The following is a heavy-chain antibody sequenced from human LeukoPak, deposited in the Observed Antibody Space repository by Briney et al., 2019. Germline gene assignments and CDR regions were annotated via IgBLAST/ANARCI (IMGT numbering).Heavy chain of an antibody. V-gene: IGHV3-21*01. CDR3: ARDLRGKSFDY. J-gene: IGHJ4*02. D-gene: IGHD3-16*01. CDR2: ISSSSYI. CDR1: GFTFSRYS. Sequence: PGGSLRLSCAASGFTFSRYSMNWVRQAPGRGLEWVASISSSSYIYYADSVKGRFTISRDNAKNSLYLQMNSLRAEDTAVYYCARDLRGKSFDYWGQGTLVTVSS.